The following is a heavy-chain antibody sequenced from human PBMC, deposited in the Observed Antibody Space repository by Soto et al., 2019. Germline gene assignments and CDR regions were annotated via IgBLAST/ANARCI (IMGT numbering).Heavy chain of an antibody. CDR3: ARRSQSRREFDF. CDR2: LKNKADGYTA. J-gene: IGHJ4*02. V-gene: IGHV3-72*01. CDR1: GSTSSDHY. Sequence: EVQLVESGGGLVQPGGSLRLSCAASGSTSSDHYMEWVRQAPGKGLEWVGRLKNKADGYTAECAASVKGRFTVSGDDSMNFLFLQMNSLKTEDTAVYYCARRSQSRREFDFWGQGTLVTVSS.